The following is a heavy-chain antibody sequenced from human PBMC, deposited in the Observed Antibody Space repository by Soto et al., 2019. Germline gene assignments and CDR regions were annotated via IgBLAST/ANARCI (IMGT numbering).Heavy chain of an antibody. J-gene: IGHJ4*02. V-gene: IGHV3-64*01. D-gene: IGHD5-18*01. CDR3: ARDGRGYRYGTFDY. CDR1: GFTFSSYA. CDR2: ISSNGGST. Sequence: GGSLRLSCAASGFTFSSYAMHWVRQAPGKGLEYVSAISSNGGSTYYANSVKGRFTISRDNSKNTLYLQMGSLRAEDMAVYYCARDGRGYRYGTFDYWGQGTLVTVSS.